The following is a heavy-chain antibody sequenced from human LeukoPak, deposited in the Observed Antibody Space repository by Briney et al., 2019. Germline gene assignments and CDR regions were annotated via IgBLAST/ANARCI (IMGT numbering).Heavy chain of an antibody. CDR2: INPNSGGT. CDR1: GYTFTGYY. Sequence: ASAKVSCKASGYTFTGYYMHWVRQAPGQGLEWMGRINPNSGGTNYAQKFQGRVTMTRDTSISTAYMELSRLRSDDTAVYYCARERKVQAGWFDPWGQGTLVTVSS. CDR3: ARERKVQAGWFDP. J-gene: IGHJ5*02. V-gene: IGHV1-2*06. D-gene: IGHD1-14*01.